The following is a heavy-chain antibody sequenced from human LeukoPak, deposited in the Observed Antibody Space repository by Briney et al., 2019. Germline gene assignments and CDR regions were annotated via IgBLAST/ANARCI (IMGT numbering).Heavy chain of an antibody. CDR2: ISGSGGST. D-gene: IGHD3-3*01. CDR1: GFTFSSYA. Sequence: PGGSLRLSCAASGFTFSSYAMSWVRQAPGKGLEWVSAISGSGGSTYYADSVKGRFTISRDNSKNTLYLQMNSLRAEDTAVYYCAKQLSRITIFSVDGMDVWGQGTTVTVSS. V-gene: IGHV3-23*01. CDR3: AKQLSRITIFSVDGMDV. J-gene: IGHJ6*02.